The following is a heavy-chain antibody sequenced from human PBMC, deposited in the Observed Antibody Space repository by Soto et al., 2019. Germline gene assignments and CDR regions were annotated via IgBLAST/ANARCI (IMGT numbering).Heavy chain of an antibody. CDR2: INAGNGDT. Sequence: QVQVVQSGAEEKRPGASVKASCKTSGYIFSDYGIHWVHQAPGHGLEWMGYINAGNGDTRYSPKFKGRLTITRDTSASTAYMDLTSLESKDTAVYYCATSDWAWWGQGTLVTVSP. CDR3: ATSDWAW. D-gene: IGHD3-9*01. J-gene: IGHJ4*02. V-gene: IGHV1-3*05. CDR1: GYIFSDYG.